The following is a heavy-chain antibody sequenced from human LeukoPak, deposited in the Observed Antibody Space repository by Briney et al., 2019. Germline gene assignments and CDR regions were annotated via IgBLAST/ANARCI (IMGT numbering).Heavy chain of an antibody. CDR2: INHNGNVN. CDR1: GFTFSSYW. V-gene: IGHV3-7*03. CDR3: GRGGGLDV. J-gene: IGHJ6*02. D-gene: IGHD3-16*01. Sequence: PGGSLRLSCAASGFTFSSYWMNWARQAPGKGLEWVASINHNGNVNDYVDSVKGRFTISRDNAKNSLYLQMGDWRAEETVVYFCGRGGGLDVWGQGATVTVSS.